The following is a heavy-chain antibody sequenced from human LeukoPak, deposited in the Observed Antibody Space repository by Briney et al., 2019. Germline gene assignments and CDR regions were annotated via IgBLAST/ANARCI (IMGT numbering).Heavy chain of an antibody. J-gene: IGHJ4*02. D-gene: IGHD3-9*01. CDR3: AKGVSYDILTGYSD. Sequence: GGSLRLSCAASGFTFSSYAMTWVRQAPGKGLKWVSGISGSGGTTYYADSVKGRFTVSRDNSKNTLYLQMNSLRAEDTALYYCAKGVSYDILTGYSDWGQGTLVTVSS. CDR1: GFTFSSYA. CDR2: ISGSGGTT. V-gene: IGHV3-23*01.